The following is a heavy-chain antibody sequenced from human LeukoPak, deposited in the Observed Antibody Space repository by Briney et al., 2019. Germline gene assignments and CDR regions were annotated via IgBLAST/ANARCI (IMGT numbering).Heavy chain of an antibody. D-gene: IGHD3-10*01. CDR3: ARVADYCASGSYYHFDY. V-gene: IGHV3-7*01. CDR1: GLTFSSYW. CDR2: IKQDGSEK. J-gene: IGHJ4*02. Sequence: GGSLRLSCAASGLTFSSYWMSWVRQAPGKGLEWVANIKQDGSEKYYVDSVKGRFTISRDNAKNSLYLQMNSLRAEDTALYYCARVADYCASGSYYHFDYWGQGTLVTVSS.